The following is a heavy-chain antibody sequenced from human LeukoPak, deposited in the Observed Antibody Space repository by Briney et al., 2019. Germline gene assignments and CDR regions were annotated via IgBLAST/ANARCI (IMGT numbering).Heavy chain of an antibody. Sequence: ASVKVSCKASGGTFSSYAISWVRQAPGQGLEWMGGIIPIFGTANYAQKFQGRVTITADESTSTAYMELSSLRSEDTAVYYCATPRDYYGSGSYFDYWGQGTLVTVSS. D-gene: IGHD3-10*01. CDR3: ATPRDYYGSGSYFDY. J-gene: IGHJ4*02. CDR1: GGTFSSYA. V-gene: IGHV1-69*13. CDR2: IIPIFGTA.